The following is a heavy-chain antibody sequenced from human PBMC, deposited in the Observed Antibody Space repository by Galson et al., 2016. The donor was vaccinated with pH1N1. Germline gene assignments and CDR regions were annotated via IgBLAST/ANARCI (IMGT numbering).Heavy chain of an antibody. Sequence: SLRLSCAASGFPFGTYRMVWVRQAPGKGLECVSSISSSGNYIHYADSVKGRFTVSRDNSKNSLYLQMNSLRSEDTALYYCAKEIQRGSYGMDVWGRGTTVTVSS. V-gene: IGHV3-21*04. CDR2: ISSSGNYI. CDR3: AKEIQRGSYGMDV. D-gene: IGHD3-16*01. J-gene: IGHJ6*02. CDR1: GFPFGTYR.